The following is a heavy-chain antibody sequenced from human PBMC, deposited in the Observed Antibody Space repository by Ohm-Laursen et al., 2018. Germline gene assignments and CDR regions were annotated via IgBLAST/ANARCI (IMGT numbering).Heavy chain of an antibody. CDR3: ARGPGDSSGYYYFY. V-gene: IGHV3-48*01. CDR2: ISSSSSTI. D-gene: IGHD3-22*01. CDR1: GFTFSSYS. Sequence: GSLRLSCAASGFTFSSYSMNWVRQAPGKGLEWVSYISSSSSTIYYADSVKGRFTISRDNAKNSLYLQMNSLRTEDTAVFYCARGPGDSSGYYYFYWGQGTLVTVSS. J-gene: IGHJ4*02.